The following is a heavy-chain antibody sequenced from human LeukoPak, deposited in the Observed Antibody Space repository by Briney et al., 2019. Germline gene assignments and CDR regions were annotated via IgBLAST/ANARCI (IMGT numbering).Heavy chain of an antibody. CDR1: GYTFTGYY. Sequence: VASVKVSCKACGYTFTGYYMHWVRQAPGQGLEWMGWINPNSGGTNYAQKFQGRVTMTRDTSISTAYMELSRLRSDDTAVYYCARVKGDDNFDYWGQGTLVTVSS. CDR3: ARVKGDDNFDY. V-gene: IGHV1-2*02. D-gene: IGHD2-21*02. J-gene: IGHJ4*02. CDR2: INPNSGGT.